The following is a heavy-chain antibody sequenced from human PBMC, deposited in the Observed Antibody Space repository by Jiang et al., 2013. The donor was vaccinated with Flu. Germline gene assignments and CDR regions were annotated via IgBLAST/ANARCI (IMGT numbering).Heavy chain of an antibody. J-gene: IGHJ6*02. CDR2: MNPNSGNT. D-gene: IGHD4-17*01. CDR3: ARGNDYGDRGSGFYYGMDV. CDR1: GYTFTSYD. Sequence: SGAEVKKPGASVKVSCKASGYTFTSYDINWVRQATGQGLEWMGWMNPNSGNTGYAQKFQGRVTMTRNTSISTAYMELSSLRSEDTAVYYCARGNDYGDRGSGFYYGMDVWGQGTTVTVSS. V-gene: IGHV1-8*01.